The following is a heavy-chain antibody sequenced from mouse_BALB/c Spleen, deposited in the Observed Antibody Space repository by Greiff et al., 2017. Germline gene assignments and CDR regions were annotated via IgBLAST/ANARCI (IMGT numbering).Heavy chain of an antibody. CDR2: INPSSGYT. CDR1: GYTFTSYT. D-gene: IGHD2-1*01. CDR3: NAFDGNHAMDY. V-gene: IGHV1-4*01. J-gene: IGHJ4*01. Sequence: VKLMESGAELARPGASVKMSCKASGYTFTSYTMHWVNQRPGQGLEWIGYINPSSGYTNYNQKFKDKATLTADKSSSTAYLQLSSLTSEDTAVYYCNAFDGNHAMDYWGQGTSVTVSS.